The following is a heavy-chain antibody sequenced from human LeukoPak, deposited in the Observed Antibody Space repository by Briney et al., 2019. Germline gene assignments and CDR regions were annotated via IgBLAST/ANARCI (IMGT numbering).Heavy chain of an antibody. Sequence: PGGSLRLSCAASGFRFDSFYMGWIRQVPGKGRDYIAFISASGAVPYYAESVKGRFTISRDNAKNSVSLQMNSLSADDTAVYYCARSLIVASEDYWGQGTLVTVSS. CDR3: ARSLIVASEDY. CDR1: GFRFDSFY. CDR2: ISASGAVP. J-gene: IGHJ4*02. D-gene: IGHD3-22*01. V-gene: IGHV3-11*04.